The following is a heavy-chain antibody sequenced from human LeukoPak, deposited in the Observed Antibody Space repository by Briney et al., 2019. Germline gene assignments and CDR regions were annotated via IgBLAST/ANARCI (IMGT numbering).Heavy chain of an antibody. J-gene: IGHJ4*02. D-gene: IGHD6-19*01. CDR3: ATSYTSGWYRFDY. CDR2: FDPEDGET. V-gene: IGHV1-24*01. Sequence: GASVKVSCKVSGYTLTELSIHWVRQAPGKGLEWMGGFDPEDGETIYAQKFQGRVTMTEDTSTDTTYMELSSLRSEDTAVYYCATSYTSGWYRFDYWGQGTLVTVSS. CDR1: GYTLTELS.